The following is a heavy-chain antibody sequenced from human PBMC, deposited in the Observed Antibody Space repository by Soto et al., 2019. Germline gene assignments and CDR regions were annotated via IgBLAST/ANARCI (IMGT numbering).Heavy chain of an antibody. CDR3: ARDTRVDSSSWLTYYFDY. CDR2: IIPIFGTA. Sequence: GASVKVSCKESGGTFSSYAIIWVRQAPRQGLEWMGGIIPIFGTANYAQKFQGRVTITADESTSTAYMELSSLRSEDTAVYYCARDTRVDSSSWLTYYFDYWGQGTLVTVSS. CDR1: GGTFSSYA. D-gene: IGHD6-13*01. V-gene: IGHV1-69*13. J-gene: IGHJ4*02.